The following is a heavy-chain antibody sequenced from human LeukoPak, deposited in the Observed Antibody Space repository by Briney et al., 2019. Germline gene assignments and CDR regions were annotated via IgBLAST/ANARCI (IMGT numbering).Heavy chain of an antibody. CDR3: ARAGVTIVRGAYFGH. D-gene: IGHD3-10*01. CDR1: GYTFTGYY. J-gene: IGHJ4*02. V-gene: IGHV1-2*02. Sequence: GASVKLSCKASGYTFTGYYMHWVRQAPGQGLEWMGWINPNSGGTNYAQKFQGRVTMTRDTSISTAYMELSRLRSDDTAVYYCARAGVTIVRGAYFGHWGQGTLVTVSS. CDR2: INPNSGGT.